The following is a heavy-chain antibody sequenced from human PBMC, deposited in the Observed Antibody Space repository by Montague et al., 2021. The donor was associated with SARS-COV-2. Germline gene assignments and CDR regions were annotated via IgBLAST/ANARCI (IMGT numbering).Heavy chain of an antibody. Sequence: SETLSLTCTVSGGSISSNYWNWIRQPPGRGLVWIGYIYYSGSTTYNPSSESRVTIPADTSKNHFSLKLTSVTAADTAVYYCARGISGPDYFDYWGQGTLVTVSS. D-gene: IGHD2-15*01. J-gene: IGHJ4*02. CDR2: IYYSGST. CDR1: GGSISSNY. V-gene: IGHV4-59*01. CDR3: ARGISGPDYFDY.